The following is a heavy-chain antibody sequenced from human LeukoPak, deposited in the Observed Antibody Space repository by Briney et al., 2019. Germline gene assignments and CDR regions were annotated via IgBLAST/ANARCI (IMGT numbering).Heavy chain of an antibody. CDR1: GFIGGSEY. CDR2: IYKGGTP. V-gene: IGHV3-53*01. Sequence: PGGSLRLSCSGSGFIGGSEYMTWVRQAPRKGLEYVSVIYKGGTPEYADSVRGRFTISRDNSKNTLYLQMDSLRADDTAVYYCARGMNWNDLSLDSWGQGTLVTVS. J-gene: IGHJ4*02. CDR3: ARGMNWNDLSLDS. D-gene: IGHD1-1*01.